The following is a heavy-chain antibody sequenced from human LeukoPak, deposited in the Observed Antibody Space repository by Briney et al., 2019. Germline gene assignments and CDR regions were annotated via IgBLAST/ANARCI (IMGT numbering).Heavy chain of an antibody. V-gene: IGHV5-51*01. CDR2: IYPGDSDT. CDR3: AITISNWFDP. D-gene: IGHD3-10*01. Sequence: GGSLKISCKGSGYSYSSHWIGWVRQMPGKGLEWMGIIYPGDSDTRYSPSFQGQVTISAGKSISTAYLQWSSLKASDTAMYYCAITISNWFDPWGQGALVTVSS. CDR1: GYSYSSHW. J-gene: IGHJ5*02.